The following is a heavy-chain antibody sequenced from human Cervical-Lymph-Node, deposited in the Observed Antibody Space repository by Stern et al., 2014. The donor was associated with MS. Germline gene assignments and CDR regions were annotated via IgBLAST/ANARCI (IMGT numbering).Heavy chain of an antibody. D-gene: IGHD5-12*01. CDR3: ARSLDLRYYFDY. Sequence: QVTLRESGPALVKPTQTLTLTCNFSGFSLSTSGMCVSWIRQPPGKALEWLALIVWDDDKYYSTSLKTRLTISKDTSKNQVVLTMTNMDPVDTATYYCARSLDLRYYFDYWGQGTLVTVSS. CDR2: IVWDDDK. V-gene: IGHV2-70*01. J-gene: IGHJ4*02. CDR1: GFSLSTSGMC.